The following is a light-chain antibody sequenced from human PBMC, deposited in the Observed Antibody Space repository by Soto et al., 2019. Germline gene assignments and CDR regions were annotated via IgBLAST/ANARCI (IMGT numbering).Light chain of an antibody. J-gene: IGKJ5*01. V-gene: IGKV1-27*01. Sequence: DIQMTQSPSSLSASVGDRVTITCRASQGISNFLAWYQQKPGKVPKLLISAASTLQSGVPSRFSGSGSGTDFTPDITSLQPEDGATYYCQKYSSVITFGQGTRLEMK. CDR2: AAS. CDR3: QKYSSVIT. CDR1: QGISNF.